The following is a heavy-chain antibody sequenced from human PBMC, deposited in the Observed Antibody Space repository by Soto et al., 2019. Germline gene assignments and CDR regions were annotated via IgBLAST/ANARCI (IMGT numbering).Heavy chain of an antibody. CDR1: GFTFSDFY. Sequence: TGGSLRLSCAASGFTFSDFYMSWIRQAPGKGLEWISYISSGSTNIFYADSVKGRFTVSRDNAKNSVYLQMDSLRAEDTAVYYCARDRNAAGSDYWGQGTLVTVS. J-gene: IGHJ4*02. CDR2: ISSGSTNI. V-gene: IGHV3-11*01. CDR3: ARDRNAAGSDY. D-gene: IGHD1-1*01.